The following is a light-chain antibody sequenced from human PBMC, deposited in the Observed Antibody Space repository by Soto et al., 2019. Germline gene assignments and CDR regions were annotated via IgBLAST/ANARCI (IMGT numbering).Light chain of an antibody. CDR3: QSYDSSLSGWV. CDR2: GNS. J-gene: IGLJ3*02. CDR1: SSNIGAGYD. Sequence: QSVLTQPHSVSGAPGQRVTIYCTGSSSNIGAGYDVHGYQQLPGTAPKLLIYGNSNRPSGVPDRFSGSKSGTSASLAITGLQAEDEADYYCQSYDSSLSGWVFGGGTKLTVL. V-gene: IGLV1-40*01.